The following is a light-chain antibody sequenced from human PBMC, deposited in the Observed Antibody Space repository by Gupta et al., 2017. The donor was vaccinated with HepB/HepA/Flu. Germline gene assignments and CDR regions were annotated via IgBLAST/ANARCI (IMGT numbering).Light chain of an antibody. V-gene: IGKV3-20*01. CDR2: GAS. CDR3: QQYHWLYS. Sequence: EIVLTQSPDTLSLSPGERATLSCRASQSVNSNTLAWYQQKPGKAPRPLIHGASSRPTGIPHRFSGSGSWIDFTLPTSRLQTEDFAVYYFQQYHWLYSFGQGTKLEIK. CDR1: QSVNSNT. J-gene: IGKJ2*03.